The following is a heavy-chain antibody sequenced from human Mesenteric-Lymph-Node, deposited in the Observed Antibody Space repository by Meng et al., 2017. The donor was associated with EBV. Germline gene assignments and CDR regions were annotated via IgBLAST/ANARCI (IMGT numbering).Heavy chain of an antibody. J-gene: IGHJ5*02. CDR1: GHTFTGYY. CDR2: INPNSGGT. V-gene: IGHV1-2*04. D-gene: IGHD2-2*01. CDR3: ARMGRSSTSCYVGWFDP. Sequence: QVPVVRSGPEVKNPGASVKVPCKASGHTFTGYYRHWVRQSPGQGLEWMGWINPNSGGTNYAQKFQGWVTMTRDTSISTAYMELSRLRSDDTAVYYCARMGRSSTSCYVGWFDPWGQGTLVTVSS.